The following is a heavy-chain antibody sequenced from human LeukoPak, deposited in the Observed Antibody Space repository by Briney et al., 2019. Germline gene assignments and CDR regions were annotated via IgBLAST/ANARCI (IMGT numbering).Heavy chain of an antibody. J-gene: IGHJ5*02. Sequence: GGSLRLSCAASGFTFSSYAMHWVRQAPGKGLEWVAVISYDGSNKYYADSVKGRFTISRDNSKNTLYLQMNSLRAEDTAVYYCAREASIAARLRRNNWFDPWGQGTLVTVSS. CDR1: GFTFSSYA. CDR3: AREASIAARLRRNNWFDP. CDR2: ISYDGSNK. V-gene: IGHV3-30*04. D-gene: IGHD6-6*01.